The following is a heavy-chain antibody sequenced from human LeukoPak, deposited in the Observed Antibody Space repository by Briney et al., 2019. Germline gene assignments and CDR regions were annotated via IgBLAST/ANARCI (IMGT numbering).Heavy chain of an antibody. V-gene: IGHV1-69*04. D-gene: IGHD2-15*01. CDR3: ARVGYCSGGSCYSFDY. J-gene: IGHJ4*02. CDR2: IIPILGIA. CDR1: GGTFSSYA. Sequence: SVKVSCKASGGTFSSYAIIWVRQAPGQGLEWMGRIIPILGIANYAQKFQGRVTITADKSTSTAYMELSSLRSEDTAVYYCARVGYCSGGSCYSFDYWGQGTLVTVSS.